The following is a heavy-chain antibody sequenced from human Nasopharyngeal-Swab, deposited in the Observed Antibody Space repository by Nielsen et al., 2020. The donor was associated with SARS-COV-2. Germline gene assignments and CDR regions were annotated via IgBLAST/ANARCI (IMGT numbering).Heavy chain of an antibody. CDR2: ISGSGGST. J-gene: IGHJ3*02. CDR1: GFTFSSYA. Sequence: GGSLRLSCAASGFTFSSYAMSWVRQAPGKGLEWVSAISGSGGSTYYADSVKGRFTISRDNSKNTLYLQMNSLRAEDTAVYYCTKGGMPGFELWFGETGGAFDIWGQGTMVTVS. V-gene: IGHV3-23*01. D-gene: IGHD3-10*01. CDR3: TKGGMPGFELWFGETGGAFDI.